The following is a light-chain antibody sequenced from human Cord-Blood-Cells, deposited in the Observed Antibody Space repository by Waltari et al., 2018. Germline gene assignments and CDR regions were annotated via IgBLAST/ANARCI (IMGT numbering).Light chain of an antibody. J-gene: IGLJ3*02. CDR2: LNSDGSH. CDR1: SGHSSYA. CDR3: QTWGTGIQV. V-gene: IGLV4-69*01. Sequence: QLVLTQLPSASASLGASVKLTCTLSSGHSSYAIAWHPQQPEKGPRYLMKLNSDGSHSKGDGIPDRFSGSSSGAERYLTISSLQSEDEADYYCQTWGTGIQVFGGGTKLTVL.